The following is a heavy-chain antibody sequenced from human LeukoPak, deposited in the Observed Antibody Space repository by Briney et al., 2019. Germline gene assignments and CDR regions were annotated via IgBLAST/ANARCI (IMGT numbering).Heavy chain of an antibody. D-gene: IGHD4-23*01. CDR3: ARGIFYGGRNQYIWLDL. V-gene: IGHV4-34*01. Sequence: SETPSLTCAVYGGPFRGFFWSWIRQAPGKGLEWIGEVSNSGSSNYNPSLKSRINISLDTSKSQFSLRLTSVTAADTAVYYCARGIFYGGRNQYIWLDLWGQGTLVTVSS. CDR2: VSNSGSS. CDR1: GGPFRGFF. J-gene: IGHJ5*02.